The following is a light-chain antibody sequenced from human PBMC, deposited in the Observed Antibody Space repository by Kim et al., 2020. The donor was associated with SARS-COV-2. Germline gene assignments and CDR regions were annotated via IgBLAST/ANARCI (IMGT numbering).Light chain of an antibody. CDR3: SSYTSSSTLDVV. CDR2: DVS. V-gene: IGLV2-14*03. Sequence: SITISCTGTSSDVGGYNYVSWYQQHPGKAPKLMIYDVSNRPSGVSNRFSGSKSANTASLTISGLQAEDEADYYCSSYTSSSTLDVVFGGGTQLTVL. J-gene: IGLJ2*01. CDR1: SSDVGGYNY.